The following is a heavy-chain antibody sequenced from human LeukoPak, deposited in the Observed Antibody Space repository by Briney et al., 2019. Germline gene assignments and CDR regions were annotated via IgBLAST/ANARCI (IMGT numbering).Heavy chain of an antibody. J-gene: IGHJ4*02. CDR1: GSSFTCYW. D-gene: IGHD5-24*01. CDR3: ARRGDGYKPFDY. Sequence: GAPLIISSKCSGSSFTCYWIGCVRQMAGERVEWMGIIYPGDSDTRYSPSFQSQATISADKSIRTAYLQWSSLKASDTAMYYCARRGDGYKPFDYWGQGTLVTVSS. CDR2: IYPGDSDT. V-gene: IGHV5-51*01.